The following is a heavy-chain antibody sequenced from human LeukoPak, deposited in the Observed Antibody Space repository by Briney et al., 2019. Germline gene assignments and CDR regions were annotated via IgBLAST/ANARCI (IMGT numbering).Heavy chain of an antibody. CDR3: ARDLYYDSTGYYLNYHYYMDV. Sequence: PSETLSLTCTVSGGAISSYYWSWIRQSAGKGLEWIGRLYTSGLTDYNPSLKSRVSMSVDTSMNLLSLKLSSVTAADTAVYYCARDLYYDSTGYYLNYHYYMDVWGVGTTVTVSS. D-gene: IGHD3-22*01. CDR2: LYTSGLT. V-gene: IGHV4-4*07. CDR1: GGAISSYY. J-gene: IGHJ6*03.